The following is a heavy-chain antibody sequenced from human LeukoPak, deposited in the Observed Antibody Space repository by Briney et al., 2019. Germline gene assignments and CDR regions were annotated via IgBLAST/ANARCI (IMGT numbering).Heavy chain of an antibody. CDR1: GFTFSSYT. D-gene: IGHD1-1*01. V-gene: IGHV3-48*04. J-gene: IGHJ6*02. Sequence: PGGSLRLSCAASGFTFSSYTMNWVRQAPGKGLEGVSYISSRSSTIYYADSVEGRFTISRDNAKNSLYLQMNSLRAEDTAVYYCAREKLAPPHYYYGMDVWGQGTTVTVSS. CDR3: AREKLAPPHYYYGMDV. CDR2: ISSRSSTI.